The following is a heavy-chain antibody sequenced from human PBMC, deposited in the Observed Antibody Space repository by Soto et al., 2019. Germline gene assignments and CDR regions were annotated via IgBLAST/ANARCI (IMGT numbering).Heavy chain of an antibody. CDR3: ARDRGMDDY. CDR1: GFTFSSYA. CDR2: INGGSSTT. V-gene: IGHV3-23*01. J-gene: IGHJ4*02. Sequence: EVQLLESGGDLVQPGGSLRLSCAASGFTFSSYAVNWVRQAPGKGLEWVSAINGGSSTTYYADSVKGRFTISRDNSRNTLYLQMNSLRAEDTAVYYCARDRGMDDYWGQGTLVTVSP. D-gene: IGHD1-20*01.